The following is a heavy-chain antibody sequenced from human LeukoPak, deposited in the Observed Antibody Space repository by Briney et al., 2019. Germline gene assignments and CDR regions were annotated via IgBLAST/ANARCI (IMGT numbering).Heavy chain of an antibody. CDR3: ARVLTGYYHWDY. D-gene: IGHD3-9*01. CDR2: IDSSGDVI. CDR1: GFIFSDYY. J-gene: IGHJ4*02. Sequence: GGSLRLSCAASGFIFSDYYMTWIRQAPGKGLEWLSYIDSSGDVIYYADSVKDRFTISRDNAKNMLYLELNSLRAEDMAVYYCARVLTGYYHWDYWGQGTLVTVSS. V-gene: IGHV3-11*04.